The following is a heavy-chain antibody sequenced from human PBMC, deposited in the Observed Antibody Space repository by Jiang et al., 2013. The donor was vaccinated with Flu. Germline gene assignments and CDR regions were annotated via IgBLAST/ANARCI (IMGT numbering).Heavy chain of an antibody. J-gene: IGHJ4*02. CDR2: IQSTGST. V-gene: IGHV3-66*01. CDR3: VGDGIAAAGTNY. CDR1: GYTVRSSL. Sequence: VQLLESGGGLVQPGGSLRLSCAASGYTVRSSLMGWVRQAPGKGLELVSLIQSTGSTDYVDSVKGRFAISRDNSKNTLYLQMKSLRAEDTAMYYCVGDGIAAAGTNYWGQGTLVTVSS. D-gene: IGHD6-13*01.